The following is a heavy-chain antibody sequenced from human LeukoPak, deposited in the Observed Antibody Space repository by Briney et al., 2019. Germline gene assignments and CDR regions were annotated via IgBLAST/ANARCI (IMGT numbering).Heavy chain of an antibody. D-gene: IGHD3-3*01. CDR3: ARHSTFFGVVIIRGRVRGPFDY. J-gene: IGHJ4*02. V-gene: IGHV4-34*01. CDR2: INHSGST. CDR1: GGAFSGYY. Sequence: PSQTLSLTCAVYGGAFSGYYWSWIRQPPGKGLEWIGEINHSGSTNYNPSLKSRVTISVDTSKNQFSLKLSSVTATATAVYYCARHSTFFGVVIIRGRVRGPFDYWGQGTLVTVSS.